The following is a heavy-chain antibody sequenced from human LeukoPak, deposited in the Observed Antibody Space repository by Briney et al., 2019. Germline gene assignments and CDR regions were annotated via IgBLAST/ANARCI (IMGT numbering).Heavy chain of an antibody. D-gene: IGHD3-16*02. J-gene: IGHJ5*02. CDR3: AQSVYDYVWGSYRENWFDP. CDR2: IYYSGST. V-gene: IGHV4-31*03. CDR1: GGSISSGGYY. Sequence: SQTLSLTRTVSGGSISSGGYYWSWIRQHPGKGLEWIGYIYYSGSTYYNPSLKSRVTISVDTSKNQFSLKLSSVTAADTAVYYCAQSVYDYVWGSYRENWFDPWGQGTLVTVSS.